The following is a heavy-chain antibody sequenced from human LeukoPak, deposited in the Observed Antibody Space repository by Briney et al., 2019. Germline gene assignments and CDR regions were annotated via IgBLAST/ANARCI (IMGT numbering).Heavy chain of an antibody. V-gene: IGHV3-7*01. J-gene: IGHJ3*02. CDR2: IKQDGSEE. CDR3: ARLALELVRRDAFDI. Sequence: PGGSLRLSCAASGITLSDFWFSWFRQAPGKGLEWVANIKQDGSEEYYVDSVKGRFSISRDNGKNSQYLKMNSLRAEDTAVYYCARLALELVRRDAFDIWGQGTMVTVSS. D-gene: IGHD6-13*01. CDR1: GITLSDFW.